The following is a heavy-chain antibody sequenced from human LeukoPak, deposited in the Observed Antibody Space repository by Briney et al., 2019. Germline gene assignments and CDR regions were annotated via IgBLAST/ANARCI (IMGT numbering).Heavy chain of an antibody. CDR1: GFTFSSYG. J-gene: IGHJ6*02. CDR3: ASDYGSGSPYYGMDV. D-gene: IGHD3-10*01. V-gene: IGHV3-30*03. Sequence: PGRSLRLSCAASGFTFSSYGMHWVRQAPGKGLEWVAVISYDGSNKYYADSVKGRFTISRDNSKNTLYLQMNSLRAEDTAVYYCASDYGSGSPYYGMDVWGQGTTVTVSS. CDR2: ISYDGSNK.